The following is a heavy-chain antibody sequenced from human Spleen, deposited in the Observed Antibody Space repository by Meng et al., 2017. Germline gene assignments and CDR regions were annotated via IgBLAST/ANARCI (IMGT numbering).Heavy chain of an antibody. CDR2: IKNDGSIT. CDR1: GFSFGGYW. D-gene: IGHD2-21*01. CDR3: TRSDWFDN. Sequence: GASGGGLFPSWGALRLSLAAYGFSFGGYWMRWVRQAPGKGLVWVSRIKNDGSITSYADSVKGRFTVSRDNAKNTLYLEMNSLRAEDTAVYYCTRSDWFDNWGQGTLVTVSS. V-gene: IGHV3-74*01. J-gene: IGHJ4*02.